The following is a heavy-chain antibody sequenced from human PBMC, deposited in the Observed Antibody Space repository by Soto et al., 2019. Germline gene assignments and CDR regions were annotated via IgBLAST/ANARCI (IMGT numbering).Heavy chain of an antibody. D-gene: IGHD6-6*01. V-gene: IGHV1-2*02. J-gene: IGHJ4*02. CDR2: INPNSGDT. Sequence: ASVKVSCKASGYTFTGYYMHWVRQAPGQGLEWMGWINPNSGDTKYAQRFQGRVTMTRDTSTRTAYMEVSRLTSDDTAVYYCARSLSTIGGRPDSWGQGTLVTVSS. CDR3: ARSLSTIGGRPDS. CDR1: GYTFTGYY.